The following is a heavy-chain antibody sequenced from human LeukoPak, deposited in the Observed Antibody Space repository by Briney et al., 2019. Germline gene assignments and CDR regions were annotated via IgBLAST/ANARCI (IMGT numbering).Heavy chain of an antibody. CDR3: PKICAGDCHSFDL. CDR2: ISSDTTYA. CDR1: GFIFGDYE. J-gene: IGHJ4*02. D-gene: IGHD2-21*02. Sequence: GGSLRLSCAAPGFIFGDYEMTWVRQAPGKGLEWVSYISSDTTYASYGDSVKGRFSISRDNAKNSLYLQMNSLRGDDTAVYYCPKICAGDCHSFDLWGQGTLDSVSS. V-gene: IGHV3-11*03.